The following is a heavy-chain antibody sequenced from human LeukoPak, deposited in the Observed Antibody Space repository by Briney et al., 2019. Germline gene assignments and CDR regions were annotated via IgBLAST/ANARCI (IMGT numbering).Heavy chain of an antibody. J-gene: IGHJ4*02. CDR3: AKDHGSGSASNY. CDR2: ISGSGGST. Sequence: GGSLRLSCAASGFTFSSYAMSWVRQAPGKGLEWVSAISGSGGSTYYADSVKGRFTISKDNSKNTLYLQMNSLRAEDTAVYYCAKDHGSGSASNYWGQGTLVTVSS. CDR1: GFTFSSYA. V-gene: IGHV3-23*01. D-gene: IGHD3-10*01.